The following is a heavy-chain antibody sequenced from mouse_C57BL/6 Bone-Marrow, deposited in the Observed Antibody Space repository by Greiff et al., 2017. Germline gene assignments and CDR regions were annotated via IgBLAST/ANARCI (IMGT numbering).Heavy chain of an antibody. CDR3: ARYDYGSSYFDY. D-gene: IGHD1-1*01. V-gene: IGHV3-8*01. J-gene: IGHJ2*01. Sequence: VQLQQSGPGLAKPSQTLSLTCSVTGYSIPSDYWNWIRKFPGNKLEYMGYISYSGSTYYNPSLNSRISITRDTSKNQYYLQLNSVTTEDTATYYCARYDYGSSYFDYWGQGTTLTVSS. CDR1: GYSIPSDY. CDR2: ISYSGST.